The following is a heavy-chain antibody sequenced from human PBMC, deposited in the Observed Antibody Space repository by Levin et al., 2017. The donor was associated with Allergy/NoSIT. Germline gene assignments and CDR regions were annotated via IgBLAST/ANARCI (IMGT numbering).Heavy chain of an antibody. CDR3: ARESHATLDF. Sequence: GGSLRLSCAASGFTFSNYWMSWVRQAPGKGLEWVANMNQDGSEKYYVDSVKGRFTISRDNAKNSLYLQMNSLRGDDTAVYYCARESHATLDFWGQGTLVTVSS. CDR1: GFTFSNYW. V-gene: IGHV3-7*03. J-gene: IGHJ4*02. CDR2: MNQDGSEK.